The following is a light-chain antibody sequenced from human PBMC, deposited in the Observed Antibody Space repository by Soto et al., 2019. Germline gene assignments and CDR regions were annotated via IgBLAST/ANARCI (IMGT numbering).Light chain of an antibody. J-gene: IGLJ1*01. Sequence: QSVLTQPPSVSGAPGQRVTISCTGTSSNLGAGYNVHWYQHLPGTAPKLLIYGINNRPSGVPDRFSGSKSDTSASLAITGLQAEDEADYYCQSYDSSLSGYVFGTGTKVTVL. CDR2: GIN. CDR3: QSYDSSLSGYV. V-gene: IGLV1-40*01. CDR1: SSNLGAGYN.